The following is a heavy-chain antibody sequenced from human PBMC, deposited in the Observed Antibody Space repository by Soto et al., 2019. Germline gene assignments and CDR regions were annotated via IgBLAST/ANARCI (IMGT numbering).Heavy chain of an antibody. CDR1: GLSISSDNW. CDR2: IHHSGST. J-gene: IGHJ4*02. Sequence: QVQLQESGPGLVRPSGTVSLTCAVSGLSISSDNWWSWVRQPPGKGLEWIGEIHHSGSTNYNPSPKRRGTMAGVPSKGLVSLALNSVTAPDTAFLYRARDSGRHPGGWGQGTLVSVSS. D-gene: IGHD3-10*01. V-gene: IGHV4-4*02. CDR3: ARDSGRHPGG.